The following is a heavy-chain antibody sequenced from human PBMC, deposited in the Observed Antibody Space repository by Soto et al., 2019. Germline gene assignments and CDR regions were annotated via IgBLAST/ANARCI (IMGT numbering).Heavy chain of an antibody. V-gene: IGHV3-49*04. Sequence: PGGSLRLSCAASEFTFSNYAMSWVRQAPGKGLEWVGFIRSKAYGGTTEYAASVKGRFTISRDDSKSIAYLQMNSLKTEDTAVYYCTRDLLTIFGVVITPYYYYGMDVWGQGTTVTVSS. CDR1: EFTFSNYA. CDR2: IRSKAYGGTT. D-gene: IGHD3-3*01. CDR3: TRDLLTIFGVVITPYYYYGMDV. J-gene: IGHJ6*02.